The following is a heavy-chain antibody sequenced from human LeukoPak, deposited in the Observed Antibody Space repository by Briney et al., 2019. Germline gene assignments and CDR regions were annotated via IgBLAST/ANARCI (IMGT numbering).Heavy chain of an antibody. Sequence: SETLSLTCVVYGVSFRDYYRSWIRQTPGEGLQWIGGIKHSGSTDYNPSLKSRVTMSIDTSKNQFSLKLTSVTAADTALYYCARGILGKGYFDLWGRDTLVTVSS. D-gene: IGHD3-3*01. J-gene: IGHJ2*01. CDR2: IKHSGST. V-gene: IGHV4-34*01. CDR1: GVSFRDYY. CDR3: ARGILGKGYFDL.